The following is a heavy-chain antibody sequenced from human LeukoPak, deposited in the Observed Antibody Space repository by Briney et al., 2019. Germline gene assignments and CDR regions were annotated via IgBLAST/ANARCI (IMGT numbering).Heavy chain of an antibody. CDR1: DGFFSGYY. Sequence: SETLSLTCAVYDGFFSGYYWSWIRQPPGKGLEWIGEINHSGSTNYNPSLKSRVTISVDTSKNQFSLKLSYVTAADTAVYYCARGGVVTHHDAFDIWGQGTKVTVSS. CDR2: INHSGST. V-gene: IGHV4-34*01. D-gene: IGHD4-23*01. J-gene: IGHJ3*02. CDR3: ARGGVVTHHDAFDI.